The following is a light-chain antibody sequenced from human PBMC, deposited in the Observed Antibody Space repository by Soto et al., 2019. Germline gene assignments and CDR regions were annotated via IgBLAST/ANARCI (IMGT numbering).Light chain of an antibody. CDR3: QHYNTYPWT. V-gene: IGKV1-5*01. Sequence: DIQITQSPSTLSSSVVDRFTITFRASQSISSWLAWYQQRPGKAPKLLIYDASTLESGVPSRFSGSGSGTEFTLTISSLQPGDFATYYCQHYNTYPWTFGQGTKVDI. CDR2: DAS. J-gene: IGKJ1*01. CDR1: QSISSW.